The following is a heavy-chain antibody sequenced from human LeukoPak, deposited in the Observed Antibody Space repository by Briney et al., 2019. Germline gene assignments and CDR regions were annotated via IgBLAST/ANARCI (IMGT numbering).Heavy chain of an antibody. D-gene: IGHD1-26*01. CDR1: GGSFSGYY. J-gene: IGHJ5*02. CDR3: ATGGSVGATTPNWFDP. CDR2: INHSGST. Sequence: PSETLSLTCAVYGGSFSGYYWSCLRQPPGKGLEWIGEINHSGSTNYNPSLKSRVTISVDTSKNQFSLELSSVTAADTAVYYCATGGSVGATTPNWFDPWGQGTLVTVSS. V-gene: IGHV4-34*01.